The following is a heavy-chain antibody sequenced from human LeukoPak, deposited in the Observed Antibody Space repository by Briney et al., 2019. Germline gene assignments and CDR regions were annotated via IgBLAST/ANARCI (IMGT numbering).Heavy chain of an antibody. V-gene: IGHV3-23*01. CDR2: ISGSGGST. CDR3: AKDLYTIFGVVTITYYYYYYMDV. CDR1: GFTFSSYA. Sequence: GRSLRLSCAASGFTFSSYAMSWVRQAPGKGLEWVSAISGSGGSTYYADSVKGRFTISRDNSKNTLYLQMNSLRAEDTAVYYCAKDLYTIFGVVTITYYYYYYMDVWGKGTTVTVSS. D-gene: IGHD3-3*01. J-gene: IGHJ6*03.